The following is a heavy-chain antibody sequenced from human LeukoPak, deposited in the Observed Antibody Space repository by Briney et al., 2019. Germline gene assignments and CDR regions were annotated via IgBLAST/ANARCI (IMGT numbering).Heavy chain of an antibody. D-gene: IGHD3-10*01. CDR2: IYHSGST. V-gene: IGHV4-38-2*02. CDR1: GYSISSGYY. Sequence: PSETLSLTCAVSGYSISSGYYWGWIRQPPGKGLEWIGSIYHSGSTYYNPSLKSRVTISVDTSKNQFSLKLSSVTAADTAVYYCARDRGVEGDYYALYWGQGTLVTVSS. CDR3: ARDRGVEGDYYALY. J-gene: IGHJ4*02.